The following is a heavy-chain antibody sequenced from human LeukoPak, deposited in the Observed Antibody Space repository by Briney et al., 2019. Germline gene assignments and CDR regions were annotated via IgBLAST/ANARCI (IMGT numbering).Heavy chain of an antibody. D-gene: IGHD6-6*01. CDR2: ISGYNYKT. Sequence: GASVKVSCKAFGYTLSSYGISWLRQAPGQGLEWIGWISGYNYKTKYAQTFQGRVAMTIDTSTKTVSMELRILRSDDTAVYYCARDHEGSSFWRDAFDIWGQGTMVTVSS. CDR3: ARDHEGSSFWRDAFDI. V-gene: IGHV1-18*04. J-gene: IGHJ3*02. CDR1: GYTLSSYG.